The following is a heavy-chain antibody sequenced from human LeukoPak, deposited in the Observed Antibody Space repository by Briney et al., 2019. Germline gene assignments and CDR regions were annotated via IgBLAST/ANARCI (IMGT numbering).Heavy chain of an antibody. D-gene: IGHD5-12*01. CDR1: GYTFTSYG. Sequence: ASVKVSCKASGYTFTSYGISWVRQAPGQGLEWMGWISAYNGNTNYAQKLQGRVTMTTDTSTGTAYMELRSLRSEDTAVYYCARGRLVADIDYWGQGTLVTVSS. J-gene: IGHJ4*02. CDR2: ISAYNGNT. V-gene: IGHV1-18*04. CDR3: ARGRLVADIDY.